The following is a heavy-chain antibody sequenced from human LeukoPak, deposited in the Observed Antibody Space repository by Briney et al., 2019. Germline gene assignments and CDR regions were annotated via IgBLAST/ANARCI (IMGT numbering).Heavy chain of an antibody. Sequence: KPGGSLRLSCAASGFTFSDYYMGWIRQAPGKGLEWVSHISSSSSTMYYADSVKGRFTISRDNAKNSLFLQMNSLRVEDTAVYYCARARGSYSSDYWGQGTLVTVSS. CDR3: ARARGSYSSDY. D-gene: IGHD1-26*01. J-gene: IGHJ4*02. V-gene: IGHV3-11*01. CDR2: ISSSSSTM. CDR1: GFTFSDYY.